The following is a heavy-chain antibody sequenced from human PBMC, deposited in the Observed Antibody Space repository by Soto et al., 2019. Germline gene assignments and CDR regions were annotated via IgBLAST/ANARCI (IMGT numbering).Heavy chain of an antibody. CDR1: GYSFTSYW. D-gene: IGHD3-22*01. J-gene: IGHJ6*02. Sequence: GESLKIACKGSGYSFTSYWIGWVRQMPGKGLEWMGIIYPGDSDTRYSPSFQGQVTISADKSISTAYLQWSSLKASDTAMYYCARQFYYDSSGYPPYYYYGMDVWGQGTTVTVSS. CDR2: IYPGDSDT. CDR3: ARQFYYDSSGYPPYYYYGMDV. V-gene: IGHV5-51*01.